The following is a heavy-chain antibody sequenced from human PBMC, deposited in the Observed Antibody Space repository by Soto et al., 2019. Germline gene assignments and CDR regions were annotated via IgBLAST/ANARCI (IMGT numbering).Heavy chain of an antibody. V-gene: IGHV3-48*03. CDR2: ISSSVSTI. CDR1: GFTFSSYE. CDR3: ARATGGDNMIVLDDAFGI. Sequence: PGGSLRLSCAASGFTFSSYEMNWVRQAPGKGLEWVSYISSSVSTIYYADSVKGRFTISRDNAKNSLYLQMNSLRAEDTAVYYCARATGGDNMIVLDDAFGIWGQGTRVTVSS. J-gene: IGHJ3*02. D-gene: IGHD3-22*01.